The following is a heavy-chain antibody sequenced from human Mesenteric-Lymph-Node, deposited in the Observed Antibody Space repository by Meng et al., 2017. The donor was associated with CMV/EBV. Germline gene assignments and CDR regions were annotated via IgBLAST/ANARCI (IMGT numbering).Heavy chain of an antibody. CDR3: ARERGTGVSGSFYPGMNV. J-gene: IGHJ6*02. CDR2: INQDGSET. CDR1: GFTFSSYA. Sequence: GESLKISCAASGFTFSSYAMSWVRQAPGKGLEWVANINQDGSETYYVGSVEGRFTISRDNDKNLLFLQMNSLRVEDTALYWCARERGTGVSGSFYPGMNVWGQGTTVTVSS. V-gene: IGHV3-7*01. D-gene: IGHD2-15*01.